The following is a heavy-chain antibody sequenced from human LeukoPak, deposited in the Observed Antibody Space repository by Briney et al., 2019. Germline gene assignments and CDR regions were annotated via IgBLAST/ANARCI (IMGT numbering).Heavy chain of an antibody. V-gene: IGHV3-53*04. CDR3: ARVDTVMAYYFDL. CDR1: GFTVSTNC. Sequence: GGSLRLSCAASGFTVSTNCMTWVRQAPGKGLEWVSTIYSGGTTYYADSAMGRFTISRHNSRNTLYLQMNSLRAEDTAVYYCARVDTVMAYYFDLWGQGTLVTVSS. J-gene: IGHJ4*02. D-gene: IGHD5-18*01. CDR2: IYSGGTT.